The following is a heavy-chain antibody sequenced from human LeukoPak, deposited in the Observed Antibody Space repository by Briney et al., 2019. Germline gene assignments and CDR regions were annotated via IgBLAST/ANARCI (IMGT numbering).Heavy chain of an antibody. J-gene: IGHJ5*02. Sequence: PSETLSLTCTVSGGSISSGSYYWSRIRQPAGKGLEWIGRIYTSGSTNYNPSLKSRVTISVDTSKNQFSLKLSSVTAADTAVYYCARDSITMIAEGWFDPWGQGTLVTVSS. CDR2: IYTSGST. CDR1: GGSISSGSYY. V-gene: IGHV4-61*02. D-gene: IGHD3-22*01. CDR3: ARDSITMIAEGWFDP.